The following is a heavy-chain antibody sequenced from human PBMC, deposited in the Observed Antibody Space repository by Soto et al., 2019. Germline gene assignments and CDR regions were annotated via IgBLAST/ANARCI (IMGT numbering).Heavy chain of an antibody. Sequence: PVGSLRLSCAASGFTFSSYAMSWVRQAPGKGLEWVSAISGGGGSTYYADSVKGRFTISRDNSKNTLYLQMNSLRAEDTAVYYCAKRNIAVAGTRSTEYFQHWGQGTLVTVSS. CDR2: ISGGGGST. J-gene: IGHJ1*01. D-gene: IGHD6-19*01. CDR1: GFTFSSYA. V-gene: IGHV3-23*01. CDR3: AKRNIAVAGTRSTEYFQH.